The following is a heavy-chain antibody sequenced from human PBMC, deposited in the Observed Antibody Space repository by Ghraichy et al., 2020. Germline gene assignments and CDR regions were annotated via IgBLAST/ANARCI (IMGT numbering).Heavy chain of an antibody. CDR3: ARLKYYDFWPSKLYYGMDV. Sequence: SQTLSLTCAVYGGSFSGYYWSWIRQPPGKGLEWIGEINHSGSTNYNPSLKSRVTISVDTSKNQFSLKLSSVTAADTAVYYCARLKYYDFWPSKLYYGMDVWGQETTVTVSS. V-gene: IGHV4-34*01. D-gene: IGHD3-3*01. CDR1: GGSFSGYY. J-gene: IGHJ6*02. CDR2: INHSGST.